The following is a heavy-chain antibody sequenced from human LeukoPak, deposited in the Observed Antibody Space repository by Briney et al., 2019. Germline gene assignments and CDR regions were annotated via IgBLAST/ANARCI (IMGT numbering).Heavy chain of an antibody. D-gene: IGHD2-2*03. CDR2: IYYSGST. CDR3: ARDSMDYYYYGMDV. CDR1: GGSISSYY. J-gene: IGHJ6*02. Sequence: SETLSLTCTVSGGSISSYYWSWIRQPPGKGLEWIGYIYYSGSTNYNPSLKGRVTISVDTSKNQFSLKLSSVTAADTAVYYCARDSMDYYYYGMDVWGQGTTVTISS. V-gene: IGHV4-59*01.